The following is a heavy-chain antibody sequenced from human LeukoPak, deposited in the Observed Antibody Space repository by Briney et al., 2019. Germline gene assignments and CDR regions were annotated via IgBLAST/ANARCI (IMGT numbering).Heavy chain of an antibody. V-gene: IGHV4-34*01. CDR1: GGSFSGYF. CDR2: INHSGST. J-gene: IGHJ5*02. CDR3: ARGRSEWLLYEGNWFVP. Sequence: SETLSLTCAVYGGSFSGYFWSWIRQPPGKGLEWIGEINHSGSTNYNPSLKSRVTISVDTSKNQFSLKLSSVTAADTAVYYCARGRSEWLLYEGNWFVPWGQGTLVTVSS. D-gene: IGHD3-3*01.